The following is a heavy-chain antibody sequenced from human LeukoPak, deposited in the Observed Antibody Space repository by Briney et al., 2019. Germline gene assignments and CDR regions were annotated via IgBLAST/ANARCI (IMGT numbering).Heavy chain of an antibody. V-gene: IGHV3-48*03. D-gene: IGHD3-3*01. CDR3: ARDYWFFD. Sequence: GGSLRLSCAASGFTLTSYEMNWVRLAPGKGLEWISYISRTGNSIYYADSVKGRFTISRDNARNSLYLQMNSLRDEDTAVYYCARDYWFFDWGQGTLVTVSS. CDR1: GFTLTSYE. CDR2: ISRTGNSI. J-gene: IGHJ4*02.